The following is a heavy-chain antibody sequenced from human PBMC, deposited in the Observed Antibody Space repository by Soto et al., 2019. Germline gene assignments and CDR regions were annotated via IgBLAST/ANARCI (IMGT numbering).Heavy chain of an antibody. J-gene: IGHJ4*02. V-gene: IGHV3-33*01. CDR2: IWHDGSNK. D-gene: IGHD2-15*01. CDR1: GFSFSNYG. CDR3: ARAVPLDSHRLYYFDY. Sequence: GGSLRLSCTASGFSFSNYGMHWVRQAPGKGLEWVAVIWHDGSNKYYVDSVKGRFTISRDNSKNQFSLKLSSVTAADTAVYYCARAVPLDSHRLYYFDYWGQGTLVTVSS.